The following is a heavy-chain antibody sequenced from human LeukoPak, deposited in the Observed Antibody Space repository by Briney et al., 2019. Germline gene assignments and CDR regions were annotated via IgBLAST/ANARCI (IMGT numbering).Heavy chain of an antibody. CDR1: GFTFTNYA. Sequence: PGASLRLSCVASGFTFTNYAMSWVRQVPGKGLEWVSAISGSGGSTYYIDSVKGRFAISRDPSKNTLYLQMNSLRADDTAVYYCAKDRGFSAAYYSYYGMDVWGQGTTVTVSS. V-gene: IGHV3-23*01. D-gene: IGHD3-22*01. CDR3: AKDRGFSAAYYSYYGMDV. J-gene: IGHJ6*02. CDR2: ISGSGGST.